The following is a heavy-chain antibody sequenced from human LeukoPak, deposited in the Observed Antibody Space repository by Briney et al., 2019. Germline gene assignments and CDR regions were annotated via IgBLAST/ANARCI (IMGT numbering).Heavy chain of an antibody. D-gene: IGHD2-8*02. V-gene: IGHV3-23*01. Sequence: WSLRLSCAASGFTFRSYAMSWVRQAPGKGLEWVSAISGDGGSTYYADSVKGRFTISRDNSKSTLYLQMNSLRAEDTAVYYCAKEACTGGVCYIDYWGQGTLVTVSS. CDR3: AKEACTGGVCYIDY. J-gene: IGHJ4*02. CDR1: GFTFRSYA. CDR2: ISGDGGST.